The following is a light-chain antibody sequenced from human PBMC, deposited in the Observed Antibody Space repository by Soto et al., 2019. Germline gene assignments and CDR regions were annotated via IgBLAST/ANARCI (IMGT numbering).Light chain of an antibody. V-gene: IGKV1-5*01. CDR2: DAS. CDR1: QSISSW. Sequence: DIQITQSPSTLSASVGDRVPITCRASQSISSWLAWYQQKPGKAPQTMIYDASSLESGVPSRFRGSGSGTEFTLTISSLQPDDFETYYCQQYNSYFRTFGQGTKVDIK. J-gene: IGKJ1*01. CDR3: QQYNSYFRT.